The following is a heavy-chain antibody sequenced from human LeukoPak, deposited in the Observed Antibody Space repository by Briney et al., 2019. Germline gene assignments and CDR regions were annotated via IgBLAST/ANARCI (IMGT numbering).Heavy chain of an antibody. J-gene: IGHJ4*02. D-gene: IGHD4-11*01. CDR3: ARVPSSNYYYFDY. Sequence: DSXXXGGYYWSWIRQRPEKGLEWIGYICYSGSTYYNPSLKSRVTISVDTSENQFSLKLNSVSAADTAVYYCARVPSSNYYYFDYWGQGTLVTVSS. CDR1: DSXXXGGYY. CDR2: ICYSGST. V-gene: IGHV4-31*02.